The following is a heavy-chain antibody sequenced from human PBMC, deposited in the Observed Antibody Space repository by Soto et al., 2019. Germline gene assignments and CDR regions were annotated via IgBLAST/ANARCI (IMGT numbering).Heavy chain of an antibody. CDR3: ARDIVVVVAAMGPFDY. J-gene: IGHJ4*02. D-gene: IGHD2-15*01. V-gene: IGHV3-30-3*01. CDR1: GFTFSSYA. Sequence: GGSLRLSCAASGFTFSSYAMHWVRQAPGKGLEWVAVISYDGSNKYYADSVKGRFTISRDNSKNTLYLQMNSLRAEDTAVYYCARDIVVVVAAMGPFDYWGQGTLVTVSS. CDR2: ISYDGSNK.